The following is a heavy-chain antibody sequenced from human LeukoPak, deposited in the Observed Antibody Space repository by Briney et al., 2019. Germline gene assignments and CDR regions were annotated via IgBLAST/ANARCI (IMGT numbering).Heavy chain of an antibody. CDR2: IYPGDSDT. J-gene: IGHJ3*02. Sequence: GESLKISCKVSGANFTTFWIGWVRQMPGKGLEWMGIIYPGDSDTRYSPSFQGQVTISADKSISTAYLQWSSLKASDTAMYYCASMGITMVRGAILPFDAFDIWGQGSMVTVSS. CDR1: GANFTTFW. CDR3: ASMGITMVRGAILPFDAFDI. V-gene: IGHV5-51*01. D-gene: IGHD3-10*01.